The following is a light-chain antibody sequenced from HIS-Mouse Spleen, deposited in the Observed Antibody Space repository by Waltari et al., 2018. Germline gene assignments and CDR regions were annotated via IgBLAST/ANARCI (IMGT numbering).Light chain of an antibody. V-gene: IGLV1-47*01. CDR1: RYTTGSTY. Sequence: QSVLTQPPSASGTPGQRGTISCSGSRYTTGSTYVYWYQQLPGTAPKLLLYRNNQRPSGVPDRFSGSKSGTSASLAISGLRSEDEADYYCAAWDDSLSGVVFGGGTKLTVL. CDR2: RNN. J-gene: IGLJ2*01. CDR3: AAWDDSLSGVV.